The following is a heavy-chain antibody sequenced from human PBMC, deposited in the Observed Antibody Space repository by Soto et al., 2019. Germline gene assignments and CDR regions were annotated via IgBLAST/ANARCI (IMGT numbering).Heavy chain of an antibody. D-gene: IGHD4-17*01. CDR3: ADLTTETHS. Sequence: EVQLVESGGGLIQPGGSLRLSCAASGFNFSNNYMSWVRQAPGKGLEWVSVIYYNGDTYYADSVKGRFTISRDNSKNILYLQMNSLRAEDTAVYYCADLTTETHSWGQGTLVTVSA. V-gene: IGHV3-53*01. CDR1: GFNFSNNY. J-gene: IGHJ4*02. CDR2: IYYNGDT.